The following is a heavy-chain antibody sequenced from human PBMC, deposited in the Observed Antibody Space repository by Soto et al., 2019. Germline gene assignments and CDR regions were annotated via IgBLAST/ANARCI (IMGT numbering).Heavy chain of an antibody. D-gene: IGHD1-1*01. CDR2: IYATGTT. CDR1: GASISDFY. V-gene: IGHV4-4*07. Sequence: SETLSLTCTVYGASISDFYLSWIRKSAGKGLEWIGRIYATGTTDYNPSLKSRVMMSVDTSKKQFSLKLRSVTAADTAVYYCVRDGTKTLRDWFDPWGQGISVTVSS. J-gene: IGHJ5*02. CDR3: VRDGTKTLRDWFDP.